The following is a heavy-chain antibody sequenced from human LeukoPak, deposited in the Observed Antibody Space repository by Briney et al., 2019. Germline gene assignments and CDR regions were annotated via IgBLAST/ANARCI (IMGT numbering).Heavy chain of an antibody. Sequence: GGSLRLSCAASGFTFSSYSMNWVRQAPGKGLEWVSSISSSSSYIYYADSVKGRFTISRDNAKNSLYLQMNSLRAEDTAVYYCAREEYGSGWYHYYYMDVWGKGTTVTVSS. V-gene: IGHV3-21*01. CDR1: GFTFSSYS. CDR3: AREEYGSGWYHYYYMDV. CDR2: ISSSSSYI. D-gene: IGHD6-19*01. J-gene: IGHJ6*03.